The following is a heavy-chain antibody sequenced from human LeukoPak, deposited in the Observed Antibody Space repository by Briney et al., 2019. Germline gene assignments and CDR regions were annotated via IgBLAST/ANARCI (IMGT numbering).Heavy chain of an antibody. CDR3: ARECVWFGESPPYYYYYMDV. J-gene: IGHJ6*03. CDR1: GGSISSYY. CDR2: DYSSGST. D-gene: IGHD3-10*01. Sequence: PSETLSLICTVSGGSISSYYWRWILHPAARGLEEIGRDYSSGSTNHSPSLKSRVTMSVEPCKNQYSLKLSSVTAADTAVYYCARECVWFGESPPYYYYYMDVWGKGATVTVSS. V-gene: IGHV4-4*07.